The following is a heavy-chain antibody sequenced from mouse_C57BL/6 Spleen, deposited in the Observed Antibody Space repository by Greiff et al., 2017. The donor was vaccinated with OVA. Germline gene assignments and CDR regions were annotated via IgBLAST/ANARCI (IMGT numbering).Heavy chain of an antibody. V-gene: IGHV1-82*01. CDR1: GYAFSSSW. Sequence: VQLQQSGPELVKPGASVKISCKASGYAFSSSWMNWVKQRPGKGLEWIGRIYPGDGDTNYNGKFKGKATLTADKSSSTAYMQLSSLTSEDSAVYFCARDYGSSYEGAMDYWGQGTSVTVSS. CDR3: ARDYGSSYEGAMDY. D-gene: IGHD1-1*01. J-gene: IGHJ4*01. CDR2: IYPGDGDT.